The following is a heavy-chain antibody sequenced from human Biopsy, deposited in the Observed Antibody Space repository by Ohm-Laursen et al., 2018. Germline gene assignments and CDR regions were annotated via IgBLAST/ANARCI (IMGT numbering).Heavy chain of an antibody. V-gene: IGHV4-59*01. Sequence: GTLSLTCTLSGDSITRSYWSWIRQSPGKGLEWIGHISYTGYTSYNASLKSRVTISVDTSRNHFSLRLSSLTAADTAVYYCARGSNDFGGLYFPRWGQGTLLTVSS. D-gene: IGHD4-23*01. J-gene: IGHJ4*02. CDR2: ISYTGYT. CDR1: GDSITRSY. CDR3: ARGSNDFGGLYFPR.